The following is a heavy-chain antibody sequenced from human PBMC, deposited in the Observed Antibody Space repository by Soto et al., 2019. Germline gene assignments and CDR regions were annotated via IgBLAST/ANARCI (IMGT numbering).Heavy chain of an antibody. Sequence: EVQLLESGGGLVQPGGSLSLSCAASGFTFSSYAMSWVRQAPGKGLEWVSAISGSGGSTYYADSVKGRFTISRDNSKNTLYVQMNSLRAEDTAVYYCAKWAYVVRGIYYYYGMDVWGHGTTVTVSS. V-gene: IGHV3-23*01. J-gene: IGHJ6*02. CDR1: GFTFSSYA. D-gene: IGHD3-10*01. CDR2: ISGSGGST. CDR3: AKWAYVVRGIYYYYGMDV.